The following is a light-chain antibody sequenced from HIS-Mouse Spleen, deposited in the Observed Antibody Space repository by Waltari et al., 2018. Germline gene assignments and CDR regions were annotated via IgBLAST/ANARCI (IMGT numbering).Light chain of an antibody. CDR1: NIGSKS. CDR3: QVWDSSSDHVV. J-gene: IGLJ2*01. V-gene: IGLV3-21*03. CDR2: DDS. Sequence: SYVLTQPPSVSVAPGKTARITCGGNNIGSKSVHWYQQKPGQAPVLVVEDDSDRPSGLPGRFSGCNSGNTATLTVSRVEAEDEADYYCQVWDSSSDHVVFGGGTKLTVL.